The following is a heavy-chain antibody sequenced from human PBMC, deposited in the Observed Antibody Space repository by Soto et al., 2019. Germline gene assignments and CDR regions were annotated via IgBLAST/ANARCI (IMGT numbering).Heavy chain of an antibody. V-gene: IGHV4-31*03. Sequence: LSLTCTVSGGSISSGGYYWSWIRQHPGKGLEWIGYIYYSGSTYYNPSLKSRVTISVDTSKNQFSLKLSSVTAADTAVYYCARGGIAAAAPPDYWXQGTLVTVSS. CDR2: IYYSGST. D-gene: IGHD6-13*01. CDR3: ARGGIAAAAPPDY. CDR1: GGSISSGGYY. J-gene: IGHJ4*02.